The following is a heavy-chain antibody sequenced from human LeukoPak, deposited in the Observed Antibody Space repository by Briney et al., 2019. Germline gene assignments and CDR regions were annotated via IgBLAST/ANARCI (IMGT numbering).Heavy chain of an antibody. V-gene: IGHV3-11*04. D-gene: IGHD6-19*01. CDR3: ARQGLSYSSGWYEYFDY. CDR1: GFTFSDYY. Sequence: PGGSLRLSCAASGFTFSDYYMSWIRQAPGKALEWVSYVSSGSSTIYYADSVKGRFTISRDNAKNSLYLQMNSLRAEDTAVYYCARQGLSYSSGWYEYFDYWGQGTLVTVSS. J-gene: IGHJ4*02. CDR2: VSSGSSTI.